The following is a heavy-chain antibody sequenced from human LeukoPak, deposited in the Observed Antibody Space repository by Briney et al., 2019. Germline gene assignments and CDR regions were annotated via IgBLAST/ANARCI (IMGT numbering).Heavy chain of an antibody. CDR1: GDSISPYY. Sequence: SETLSLTCTVSGDSISPYYWSWIRQPPGKGPEGSGYIYYTGSTNYNPSLKSRVTISVDTSKNQVSLRLSSVTAADTAVYYCAKSTGWPGFDNWGQGTLVTVSS. J-gene: IGHJ4*02. CDR3: AKSTGWPGFDN. V-gene: IGHV4-59*08. CDR2: IYYTGST. D-gene: IGHD6-19*01.